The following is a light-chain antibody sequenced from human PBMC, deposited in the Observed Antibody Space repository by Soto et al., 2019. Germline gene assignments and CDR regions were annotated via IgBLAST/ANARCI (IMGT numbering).Light chain of an antibody. CDR3: SSYAGSMTWV. CDR2: EGS. Sequence: QSALTQPASVSGSPEQSITISCTGPGSDVGSFDLVSWYQQHPGKAPKLIIFEGSKRPSGISTRFSGSKSDNRASLTISGLQAEDEADYYCSSYAGSMTWVFGGGTQLTVL. V-gene: IGLV2-23*01. J-gene: IGLJ3*02. CDR1: GSDVGSFDL.